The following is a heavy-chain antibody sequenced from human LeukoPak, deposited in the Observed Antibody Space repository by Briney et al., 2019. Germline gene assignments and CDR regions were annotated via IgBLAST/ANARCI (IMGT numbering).Heavy chain of an antibody. V-gene: IGHV3-30*04. CDR3: ARDTYYYGSGLDY. J-gene: IGHJ4*02. D-gene: IGHD3-10*01. CDR2: LSYDGSNK. CDR1: GFTFSSYA. Sequence: PGGSLRLSCAASGFTFSSYAMHWVRQAPGQGLEWVAVLSYDGSNKYYADSGKGRSTISRDNSKNTLYRQMNSLRAEDTAVYYCARDTYYYGSGLDYWGQGTLVTVSS.